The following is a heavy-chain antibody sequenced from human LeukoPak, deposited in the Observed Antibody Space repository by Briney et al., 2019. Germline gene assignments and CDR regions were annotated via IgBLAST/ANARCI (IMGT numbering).Heavy chain of an antibody. D-gene: IGHD6-19*01. V-gene: IGHV3-23*01. CDR2: NSGSGGST. J-gene: IGHJ4*02. CDR3: AKDQSDSGWPPSYFDY. Sequence: GGSLRLSCAASGFTFSTYGMHWVRQAPGKGLEWVSANSGSGGSTYYADSVKGRFTISRDISKNTLYLQMNSLRAEDTAVYYCAKDQSDSGWPPSYFDYWGQGTLVTVSS. CDR1: GFTFSTYG.